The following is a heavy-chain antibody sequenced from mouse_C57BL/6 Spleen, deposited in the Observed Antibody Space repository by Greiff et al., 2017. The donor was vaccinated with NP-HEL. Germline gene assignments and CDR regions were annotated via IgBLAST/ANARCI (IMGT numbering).Heavy chain of an antibody. V-gene: IGHV1-82*01. CDR1: GYAFSSSW. CDR3: ARYGNYENFDV. J-gene: IGHJ1*03. CDR2: IYPGDGDT. D-gene: IGHD2-1*01. Sequence: QVQLKQSGPELVKPGASVKISCKASGYAFSSSWMNWVKQRPGKGLEWIGRIYPGDGDTNYNGKFKGKATLTADKSSSTAYMQLSSLTSEDSAVYFCARYGNYENFDVWGTGTTVTVSS.